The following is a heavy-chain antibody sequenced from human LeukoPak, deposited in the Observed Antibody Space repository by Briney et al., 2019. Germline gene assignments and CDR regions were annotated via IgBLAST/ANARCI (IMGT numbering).Heavy chain of an antibody. CDR3: ARHRGYDYIWGSYPGYFGY. J-gene: IGHJ4*02. Sequence: SETLSLTCAVYGGSFSGYYWSWIRQPPGKGLEWIGEINHSGSTNYNPSLKSRVTISVGTSKNQFSLKLSSVTAADTAVYYCARHRGYDYIWGSYPGYFGYWGQGTLVTVSS. D-gene: IGHD3-16*02. CDR1: GGSFSGYY. CDR2: INHSGST. V-gene: IGHV4-34*01.